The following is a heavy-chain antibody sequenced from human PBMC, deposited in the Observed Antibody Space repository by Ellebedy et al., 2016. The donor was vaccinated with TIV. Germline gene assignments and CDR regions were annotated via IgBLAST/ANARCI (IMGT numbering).Heavy chain of an antibody. D-gene: IGHD4-11*01. J-gene: IGHJ3*02. CDR1: GFTFSTNA. Sequence: GESLKISCAASGFTFSTNAMGWVRQAQGKGLEWVSYISSSGSTIYYADSVKGRFTISRDNAKNSLYLQMNSLRAEDTAVYYCTSSHSYYRKYESGDAFEIWGQGTMVTVSS. CDR2: ISSSGSTI. V-gene: IGHV3-11*01. CDR3: TSSHSYYRKYESGDAFEI.